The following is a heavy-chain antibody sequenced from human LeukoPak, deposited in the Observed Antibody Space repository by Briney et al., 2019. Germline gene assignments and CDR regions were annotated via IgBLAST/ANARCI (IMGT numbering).Heavy chain of an antibody. CDR3: ARVNTVMATFDY. V-gene: IGHV4-34*01. Sequence: SETLSLTCAVYGGSFSGYYWSWIRQPPGKGLEWIATISHSGSTYYNPSLKSRVTISADTSQNQHSLKLSSVTAADTAVYYCARVNTVMATFDYWGQGTPVTVSS. J-gene: IGHJ4*02. D-gene: IGHD4-11*01. CDR1: GGSFSGYY. CDR2: ISHSGST.